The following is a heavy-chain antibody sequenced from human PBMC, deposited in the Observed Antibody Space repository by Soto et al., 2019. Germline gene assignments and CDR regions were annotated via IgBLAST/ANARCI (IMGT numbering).Heavy chain of an antibody. CDR1: GGTFNTYA. CDR3: ARSVGSGGVIGGFDY. V-gene: IGHV1-69*19. CDR2: IFPMFDVP. Sequence: QVQLVQSGPEMKKPGSAVKVSCKASGGTFNTYAMNWVRQVPGQGLEWMGGIFPMFDVPRYAQKFQGRVTITLDESSTTAYMDLSSLRFDDTAVYYCARSVGSGGVIGGFDYWAQGTLVSV. D-gene: IGHD3-16*02. J-gene: IGHJ4*02.